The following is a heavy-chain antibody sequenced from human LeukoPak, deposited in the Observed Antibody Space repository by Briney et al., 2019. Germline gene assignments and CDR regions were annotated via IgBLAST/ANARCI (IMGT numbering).Heavy chain of an antibody. CDR2: IKSKTDGGTT. Sequence: GGSLRLSCAASGFTFSNAWMSWVRQAPGKGLEWVGRIKSKTDGGTTDYAAPVKGRFTISRDDSKNTLYLQMNSLKTEDTAVYYCITAVPYGDYVRYWGQGTLVTVSS. V-gene: IGHV3-15*01. D-gene: IGHD4-17*01. CDR3: ITAVPYGDYVRY. CDR1: GFTFSNAW. J-gene: IGHJ4*02.